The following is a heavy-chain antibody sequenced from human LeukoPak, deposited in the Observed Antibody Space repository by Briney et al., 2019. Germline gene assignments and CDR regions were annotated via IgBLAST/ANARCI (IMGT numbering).Heavy chain of an antibody. J-gene: IGHJ4*02. D-gene: IGHD3-10*01. CDR2: INHSGST. CDR3: ARYRRGEAYYFDY. CDR1: GGSFSGYY. Sequence: SETLSLTCAVYGGSFSGYYWSWIRQPPGKGLEWIGEINHSGSTNYNPSLKSRVTISVDTSKNQFSLKLSSVTAADTAVYYCARYRRGEAYYFDYWGQGTLVTVSS. V-gene: IGHV4-34*01.